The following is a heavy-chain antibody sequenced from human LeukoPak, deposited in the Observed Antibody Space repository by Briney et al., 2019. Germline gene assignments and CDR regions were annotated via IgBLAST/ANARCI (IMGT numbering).Heavy chain of an antibody. V-gene: IGHV3-21*01. CDR3: ARGPMLVITTIFDY. D-gene: IGHD3-22*01. CDR1: GFTFSSYS. J-gene: IGHJ4*02. Sequence: PGGSLRLSCAASGFTFSSYSMNWVRQAPGKGLEWVSSISSSSSYIHYADSVKGRFTISRDNAKNSLYLQMNSLRAEDTAVYFCARGPMLVITTIFDYWGQGTLVTVSS. CDR2: ISSSSSYI.